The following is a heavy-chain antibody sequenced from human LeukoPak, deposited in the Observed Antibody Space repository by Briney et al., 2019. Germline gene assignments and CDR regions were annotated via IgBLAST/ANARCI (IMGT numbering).Heavy chain of an antibody. D-gene: IGHD2-2*01. CDR2: IYYSGST. Sequence: SETLSLTCTVSGGSISSYYWSWIRQPPGKGLEWIGYIYYSGSTNYNPSLKSRVTISVDTSKNQFPLKLSSVTAADTAVYYCARGYCSSTSCYLFDYWGQGTLVTVSS. CDR1: GGSISSYY. J-gene: IGHJ4*02. V-gene: IGHV4-59*01. CDR3: ARGYCSSTSCYLFDY.